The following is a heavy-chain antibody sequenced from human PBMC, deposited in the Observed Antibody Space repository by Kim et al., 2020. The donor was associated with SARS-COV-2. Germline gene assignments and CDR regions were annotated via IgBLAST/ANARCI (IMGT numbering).Heavy chain of an antibody. J-gene: IGHJ4*02. CDR2: IYPGDSNT. CDR3: ARGETRYY. CDR1: GYSFTSYW. Sequence: GESLKISCKASGYSFTSYWIGWVRQMPGKGLEWMGIIYPGDSNTRYSPSFQGQVTISADKSISTAYLQWNSLKASDTALHYCARGETRYYWGQGTPVTVSS. V-gene: IGHV5-51*01. D-gene: IGHD3-9*01.